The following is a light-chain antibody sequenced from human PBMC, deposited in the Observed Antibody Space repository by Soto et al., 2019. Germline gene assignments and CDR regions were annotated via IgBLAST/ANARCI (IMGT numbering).Light chain of an antibody. CDR3: QQYGSSPWT. V-gene: IGKV3-20*01. CDR2: GAS. Sequence: EIVLTQSPGTLSLSPGERATLSCRASQSVGSTYLAWYQRKPGQAPRLLIYGASSRATAIPDRFSGSGSGTDFTLTISRVEPEDFAVYYCQQYGSSPWTFGQGNKVEIK. CDR1: QSVGSTY. J-gene: IGKJ1*01.